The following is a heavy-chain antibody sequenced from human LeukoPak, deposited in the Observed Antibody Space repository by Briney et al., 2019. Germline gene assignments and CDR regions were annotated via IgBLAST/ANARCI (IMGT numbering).Heavy chain of an antibody. CDR1: GFTVSNSY. CDR3: ARYEGGPGFDY. Sequence: GGSLRLSCAASGFTVSNSYMSWVRQAPGKGLEWVSIIYGTGTTYYADSVKGRFTISRDNSQNTLYLQMNSLRAEDTAVYYCARYEGGPGFDYWGPGTLVAVSS. D-gene: IGHD3-16*01. CDR2: IYGTGTT. V-gene: IGHV3-53*01. J-gene: IGHJ4*02.